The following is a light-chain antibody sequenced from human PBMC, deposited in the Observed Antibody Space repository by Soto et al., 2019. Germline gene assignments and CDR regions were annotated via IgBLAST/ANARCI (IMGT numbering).Light chain of an antibody. CDR3: QQRQNWPPLT. Sequence: VLTQSPATLSLSPGERATLSCRASQSVNTYLAWYQQRPGQAPRLLIYDASNRAGGIPARFSGSGSGTDFTLTISSLEPEDFAVYYCQQRQNWPPLTFGGGSVVEIK. J-gene: IGKJ4*01. CDR2: DAS. V-gene: IGKV3-11*01. CDR1: QSVNTY.